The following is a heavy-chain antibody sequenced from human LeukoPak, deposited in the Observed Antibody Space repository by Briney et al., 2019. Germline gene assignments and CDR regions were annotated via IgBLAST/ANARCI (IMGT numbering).Heavy chain of an antibody. V-gene: IGHV1-58*01. J-gene: IGHJ5*02. CDR1: GFTFTSSA. CDR3: AADPSITMVQGVIINHWFDP. CDR2: IVVGSGNT. Sequence: EASVKVSCKASGFTFTSSAVQWVRQARGQRLEWIGWIVVGSGNTNYAQKFQERVTITRDMSTSTAYMELSSLRSEDTAVYYCAADPSITMVQGVIINHWFDPWGQGTLVTVSS. D-gene: IGHD3-10*01.